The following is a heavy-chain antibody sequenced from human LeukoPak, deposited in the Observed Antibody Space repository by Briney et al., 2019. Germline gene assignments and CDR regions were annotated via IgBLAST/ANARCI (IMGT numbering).Heavy chain of an antibody. CDR2: INPNSGGT. CDR1: GYTFTGYY. J-gene: IGHJ3*02. V-gene: IGHV1-2*02. CDR3: ARDKGYADAFDI. D-gene: IGHD5-12*01. Sequence: ASVKVSCKASGYTFTGYYMHWVRQAPGQGLEWMGWINPNSGGTNYAQKFQGRVTMTRDTSISTAYMELSRLRSDDTAVYYCARDKGYADAFDIWAKGQWSPSLQ.